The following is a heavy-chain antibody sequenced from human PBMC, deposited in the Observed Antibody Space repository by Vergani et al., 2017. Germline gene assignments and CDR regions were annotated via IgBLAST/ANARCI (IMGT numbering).Heavy chain of an antibody. CDR1: GFTFSSYA. Sequence: EVQLLESGGGLVQPGGSLRLSCAASGFTFSSYAMSWVRQAPGKGLEWVSAISGSGGSTYYADSVKGRFTISRDNSKNTLYLQMNSLRAEDTAVYYCAKDFGPHFWSGYYTGYYYYYMDVWGKGTTVTVSS. D-gene: IGHD3-3*02. V-gene: IGHV3-23*01. CDR3: AKDFGPHFWSGYYTGYYYYYMDV. CDR2: ISGSGGST. J-gene: IGHJ6*03.